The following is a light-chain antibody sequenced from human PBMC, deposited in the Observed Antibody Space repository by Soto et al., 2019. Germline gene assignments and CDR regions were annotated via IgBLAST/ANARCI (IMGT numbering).Light chain of an antibody. CDR2: LNSDGSH. V-gene: IGLV4-69*01. CDR1: SGHSSYA. CDR3: QTWGCGV. J-gene: IGLJ3*02. Sequence: QLVLTQSPSASASLGASVKLTCTLSSGHSSYAIAWHQQQPEKGPRYLMKLNSDGSHSKGDGIPDRFSGSSSGAERYLTISSLQSEDEADYYCQTWGCGVFGGGTKLTVL.